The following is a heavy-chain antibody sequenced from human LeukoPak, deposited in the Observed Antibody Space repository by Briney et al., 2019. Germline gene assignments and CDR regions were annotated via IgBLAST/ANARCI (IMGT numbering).Heavy chain of an antibody. V-gene: IGHV3-15*01. Sequence: PGGSLRLSCAASGFTFNNFGMHWARQAPGKGLEWVGRIKSVTDGGTTDYAAPVKGRFTITRDDSNNILHLQMSSLKTEDTAVYYCTWPGRTFDYWGQGTLVTVSS. CDR1: GFTFNNFG. D-gene: IGHD3/OR15-3a*01. J-gene: IGHJ4*02. CDR3: TWPGRTFDY. CDR2: IKSVTDGGTT.